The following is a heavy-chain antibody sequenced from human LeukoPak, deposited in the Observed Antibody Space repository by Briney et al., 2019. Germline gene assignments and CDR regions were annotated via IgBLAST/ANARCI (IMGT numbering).Heavy chain of an antibody. V-gene: IGHV3-23*01. J-gene: IGHJ4*02. CDR3: AARPVADNPAPFDY. CDR2: ITGSGSRT. Sequence: GESLRLSCAASGFTFSNYAMTWVRQPPGKGLECVSSITGSGSRTYYADSVKGRFTISRDSSKNTLFLQMNSLRADDTAVYYCAARPVADNPAPFDYWGQGTLVTVSS. CDR1: GFTFSNYA. D-gene: IGHD6-19*01.